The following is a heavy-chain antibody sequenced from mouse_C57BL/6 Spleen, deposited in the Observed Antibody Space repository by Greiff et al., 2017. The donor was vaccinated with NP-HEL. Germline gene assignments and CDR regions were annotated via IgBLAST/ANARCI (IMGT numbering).Heavy chain of an antibody. J-gene: IGHJ2*01. CDR2: IDPSDSYT. CDR1: GYTFTSYW. V-gene: IGHV1-69*01. Sequence: QVQLQQPGAELVMPGASVKLSCKASGYTFTSYWMHWVKQRPGQGLEWIGEIDPSDSYTNYNQKFKGKSTLTVDKSSSTAYMQLSSLTSEDSAVYYCAMIYYGYEDYFDYWGQGTTRTVSS. CDR3: AMIYYGYEDYFDY. D-gene: IGHD2-2*01.